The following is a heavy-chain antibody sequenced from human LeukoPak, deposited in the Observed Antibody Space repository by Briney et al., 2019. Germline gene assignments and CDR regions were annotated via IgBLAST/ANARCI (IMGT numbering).Heavy chain of an antibody. J-gene: IGHJ5*02. CDR1: RYTFTGYY. V-gene: IGHV1-2*02. CDR3: ARTLLSTYNWFDP. D-gene: IGHD3-10*01. CDR2: INPNSGGT. Sequence: ASVKVSCKASRYTFTGYYMHWVRQAPGQGLEWMGWINPNSGGTNYAQKFQGRVTMTRDTSISTAYMELSRLRSDDTAVYYCARTLLSTYNWFDPWGQGTLVTVSS.